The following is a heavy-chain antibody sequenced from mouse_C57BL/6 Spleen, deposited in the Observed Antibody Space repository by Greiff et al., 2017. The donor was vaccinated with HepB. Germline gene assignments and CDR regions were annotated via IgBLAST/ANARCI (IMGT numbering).Heavy chain of an antibody. J-gene: IGHJ2*01. Sequence: DVMLVESGGGLVKPGGSLKLSCAASGFTFSSYAMSWVRQTPEKRLEWVATISDGGSYTYYPDNVKGRFTISRDNAKNNLYLQMSHLKSEDTAMYYCARGTTVVATGSYFDYWGQGTTLTVSS. CDR2: ISDGGSYT. D-gene: IGHD1-1*01. CDR3: ARGTTVVATGSYFDY. CDR1: GFTFSSYA. V-gene: IGHV5-4*03.